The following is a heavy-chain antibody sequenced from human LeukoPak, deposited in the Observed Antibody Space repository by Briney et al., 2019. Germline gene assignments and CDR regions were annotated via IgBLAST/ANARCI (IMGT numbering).Heavy chain of an antibody. V-gene: IGHV1-8*01. D-gene: IGHD2-21*02. Sequence: ASVTVSCKASGYTFTSYDINWVRQATGQGLEWMGWMNPNSGNTGYAQKFQGRVTMTRNTSISTAYMELSSLRSEDTAVYYCAITYCGGDCYSPYYYGMDVWGQGTTVTVSS. CDR1: GYTFTSYD. CDR2: MNPNSGNT. J-gene: IGHJ6*02. CDR3: AITYCGGDCYSPYYYGMDV.